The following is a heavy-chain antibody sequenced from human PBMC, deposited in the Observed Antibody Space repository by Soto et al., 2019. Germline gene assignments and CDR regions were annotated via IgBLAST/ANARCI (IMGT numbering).Heavy chain of an antibody. CDR1: GGSFSGYY. V-gene: IGHV4-34*01. D-gene: IGHD3-3*01. CDR2: INHSGST. CDR3: ARSRYYDFWRGGMDV. Sequence: SETLSLTCAVYGGSFSGYYWSRIRQPPGKGLEWIGEINHSGSTNYNPSVKVRVTISVDTSKNQFSLKLSSVTAADTAVYYCARSRYYDFWRGGMDVWGQGTTVSVS. J-gene: IGHJ6*02.